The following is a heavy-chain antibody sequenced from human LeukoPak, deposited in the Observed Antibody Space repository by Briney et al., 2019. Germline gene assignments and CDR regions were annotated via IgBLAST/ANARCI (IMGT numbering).Heavy chain of an antibody. D-gene: IGHD7-27*01. V-gene: IGHV1-2*02. CDR2: INPNSGGT. Sequence: GASVKVSCKASGYIFTRYYIHWVRQAPGQGLEWMGWINPNSGGTKYAQKFQGRVTMTRDTSISTAYMELSRLKSDDTAVYYCARDPGANYFDYWGQGTLVTVSS. CDR1: GYIFTRYY. J-gene: IGHJ4*02. CDR3: ARDPGANYFDY.